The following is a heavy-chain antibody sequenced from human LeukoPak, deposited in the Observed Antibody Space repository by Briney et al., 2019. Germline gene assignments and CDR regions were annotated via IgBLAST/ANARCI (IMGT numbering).Heavy chain of an antibody. CDR1: GFTFSSYG. V-gene: IGHV3-33*01. CDR2: IWHDGSNK. J-gene: IGHJ6*04. CDR3: ARDDCSSTSCYVSYYYGMDV. D-gene: IGHD2-2*01. Sequence: GGSLRLSCAASGFTFSSYGMHWVRQAPGKGLEWVAVIWHDGSNKYYADSVKGRFTISRDNSKNTLYLQMNSLRAEDTAVYYCARDDCSSTSCYVSYYYGMDVWGKGTTVTVSS.